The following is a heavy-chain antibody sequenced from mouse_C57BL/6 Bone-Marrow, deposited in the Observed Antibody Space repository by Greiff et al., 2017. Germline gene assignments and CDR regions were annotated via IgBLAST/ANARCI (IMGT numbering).Heavy chain of an antibody. Sequence: LQLQQSGPELVKPGASVKISCKASGYAFSSSWMNWVKQRPGKGLEWIGRIYPGDGDTNYNGKFKGKATLTADKSSSTAYMQLSSLTSGDSAVYFCARDYGSSYPFAYWGQGTLVTVSA. V-gene: IGHV1-82*01. CDR3: ARDYGSSYPFAY. CDR2: IYPGDGDT. CDR1: GYAFSSSW. D-gene: IGHD1-1*01. J-gene: IGHJ3*01.